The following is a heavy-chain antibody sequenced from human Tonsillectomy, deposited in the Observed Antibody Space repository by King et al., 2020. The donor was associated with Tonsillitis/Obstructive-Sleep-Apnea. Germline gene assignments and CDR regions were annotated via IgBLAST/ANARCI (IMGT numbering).Heavy chain of an antibody. J-gene: IGHJ4*02. CDR3: TQINSSTWGFDY. CDR1: GFSLSTSGVD. Sequence: TLKESGPTLVKPTQTLTLTCTFSGFSLSTSGVDVGWIRQPPGKALEWLALIYWDDDKRYSPSLKSRLTITKDTSKNQVVLTMTNMDPVDTATYYYTQINSSTWGFDYWGQGTLVTVSS. D-gene: IGHD6-13*01. V-gene: IGHV2-5*02. CDR2: IYWDDDK.